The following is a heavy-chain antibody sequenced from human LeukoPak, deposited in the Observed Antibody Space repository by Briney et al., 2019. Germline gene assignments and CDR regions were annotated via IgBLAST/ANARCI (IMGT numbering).Heavy chain of an antibody. CDR2: IYYSGST. J-gene: IGHJ6*02. Sequence: PSETLSLTCTVSGGSISSYYWSWIRQPPGKGLEWIGYIYYSGSTNYNPSLKSRVTISVATSKNQFSLKLSSVTAADTAVYYCARATTVSMDVWGQGTTVTVSS. CDR3: ARATTVSMDV. CDR1: GGSISSYY. D-gene: IGHD4-17*01. V-gene: IGHV4-59*01.